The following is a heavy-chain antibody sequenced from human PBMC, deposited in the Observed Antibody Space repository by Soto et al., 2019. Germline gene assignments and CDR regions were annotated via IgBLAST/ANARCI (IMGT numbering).Heavy chain of an antibody. V-gene: IGHV1-69*13. CDR1: GYTFTSYD. CDR3: ARVDWGNXFDS. CDR2: IIPIFGTA. J-gene: IGHJ3*02. Sequence: SVKVSFKASGYTFTSYDINWVRQATGQGLEWMGGIIPIFGTANYAQKFQGRVTITADESTSTAYMELSSLRSEDTAVYYCARVDWGNXFDSWGQGTMVTVSS. D-gene: IGHD7-27*01.